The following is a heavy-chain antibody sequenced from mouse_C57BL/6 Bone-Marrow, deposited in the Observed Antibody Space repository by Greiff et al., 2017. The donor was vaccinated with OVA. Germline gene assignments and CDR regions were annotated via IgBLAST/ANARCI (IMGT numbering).Heavy chain of an antibody. Sequence: EVQLQQSGPVLVKPGASVKMSCKASGYTFTDYYMNWVKQSHGKSLEWTGVINPYNGGTSYNQKFKGKATLTVDKSSSTAYMELNSLTSEDSAVYYCARSAYYYGSSYGFAYWGQGTLVTVSA. CDR3: ARSAYYYGSSYGFAY. V-gene: IGHV1-19*01. J-gene: IGHJ3*01. CDR1: GYTFTDYY. CDR2: INPYNGGT. D-gene: IGHD1-1*01.